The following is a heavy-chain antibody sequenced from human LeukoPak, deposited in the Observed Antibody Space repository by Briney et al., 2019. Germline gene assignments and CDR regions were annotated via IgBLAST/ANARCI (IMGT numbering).Heavy chain of an antibody. CDR1: GFTFITYT. D-gene: IGHD4-17*01. Sequence: GGSLRLSCAASGFTFITYTMNWVRQAPGKGLEWVSSISSSSYIYNADSVKGRFTISRDNAKNSLYLQMNSLSVEDTAVYYCARDRYGDYAIDYWGQGTLVIVSS. J-gene: IGHJ4*02. CDR2: ISSSSYI. CDR3: ARDRYGDYAIDY. V-gene: IGHV3-21*01.